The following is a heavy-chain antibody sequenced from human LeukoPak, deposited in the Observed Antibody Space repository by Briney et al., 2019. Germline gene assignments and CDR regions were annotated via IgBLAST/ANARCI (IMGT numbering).Heavy chain of an antibody. CDR2: IIPIFGTA. V-gene: IGHV1-69*05. Sequence: GASVEVSCKASGGTFSSYAISWVRQAPGQGLEWIGGIIPIFGTANYAQKFQGRVTITTDESTSTAYMELSSLRSEDTAVYYCARESVAYCGGDCYAFDIWGQGTMVTVSS. CDR3: ARESVAYCGGDCYAFDI. D-gene: IGHD2-21*02. CDR1: GGTFSSYA. J-gene: IGHJ3*02.